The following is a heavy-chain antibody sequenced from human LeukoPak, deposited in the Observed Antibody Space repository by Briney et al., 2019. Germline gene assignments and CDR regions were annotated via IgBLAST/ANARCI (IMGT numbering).Heavy chain of an antibody. V-gene: IGHV3-49*04. J-gene: IGHJ4*02. Sequence: GGSLKLSCTASGFIFGDYAMSWVRQAPEKRLEWVAFIRSTAYGATTEYAASVKDRFTISRDDSKRIAYLQMNSLKTDDTAVYYCTRGVYQLLYFDYWGQGALVTVSS. CDR3: TRGVYQLLYFDY. D-gene: IGHD6-13*01. CDR1: GFIFGDYA. CDR2: IRSTAYGATT.